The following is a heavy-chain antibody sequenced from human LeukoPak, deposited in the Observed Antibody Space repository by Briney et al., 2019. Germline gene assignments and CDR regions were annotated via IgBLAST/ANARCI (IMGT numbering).Heavy chain of an antibody. CDR2: ISAYNGNT. CDR1: GYTFTSYG. V-gene: IGHV1-18*01. D-gene: IGHD6-13*01. J-gene: IGHJ4*02. CDR3: ARVFQKQLSDY. Sequence: ASVKVSCKASGYTFTSYGISWVRQAPGQGLEWMGWISAYNGNTNYAQKFQGRVTMTRDTSISTAYMELSRLRSDGTAVYYCARVFQKQLSDYWGQGSLVTVSS.